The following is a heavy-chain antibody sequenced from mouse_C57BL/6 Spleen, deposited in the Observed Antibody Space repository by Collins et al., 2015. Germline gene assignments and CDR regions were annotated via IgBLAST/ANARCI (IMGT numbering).Heavy chain of an antibody. V-gene: IGHV3-2*02. CDR2: ISYSGST. J-gene: IGHJ3*01. CDR1: GYSITSDYA. CDR3: ARGLRRGTWFAY. Sequence: DVQLQESGPGLVKPSQSLSLTCTVTGYSITSDYAWNWIRQFPGNKLEWMGYISYSGSTSYNPSLKSRISITRDTSKNQFFLQLNSVTTEDTATYYCARGLRRGTWFAYWGQGTLVTVSA. D-gene: IGHD2-4*01.